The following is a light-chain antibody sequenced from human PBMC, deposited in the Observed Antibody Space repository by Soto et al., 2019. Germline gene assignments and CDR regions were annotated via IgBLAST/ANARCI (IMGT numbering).Light chain of an antibody. Sequence: EIGMTQSPATLSVSPGERATLSSRASESVSSNLAWYQQKPGQAPRLLIYGASTRATGIPARFSGSGSGTEFTLTISSLQSEDFALYYCQQYNNWLTFGGGTKVEI. CDR2: GAS. J-gene: IGKJ4*01. CDR1: ESVSSN. CDR3: QQYNNWLT. V-gene: IGKV3-15*01.